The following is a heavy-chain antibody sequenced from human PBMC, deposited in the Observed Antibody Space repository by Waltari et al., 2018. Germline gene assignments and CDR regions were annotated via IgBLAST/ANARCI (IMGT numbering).Heavy chain of an antibody. CDR1: TVSISSGAYY. Sequence: QLHLQESGPELVKPSETLYLTCTVSTVSISSGAYYWGWLRQPAGKGPEWIGTIYYSGSTYYNPSLESRVAISVDTSKNQFFLSLTSVTAADAAIYYCARAECSTSSCFFVSGFDPWGQGIQVTVSS. CDR2: IYYSGST. V-gene: IGHV4-39*01. D-gene: IGHD6-6*01. J-gene: IGHJ5*02. CDR3: ARAECSTSSCFFVSGFDP.